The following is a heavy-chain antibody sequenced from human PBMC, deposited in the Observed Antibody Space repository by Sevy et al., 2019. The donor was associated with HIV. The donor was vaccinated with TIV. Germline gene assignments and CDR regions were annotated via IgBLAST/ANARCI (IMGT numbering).Heavy chain of an antibody. J-gene: IGHJ4*02. CDR2: INSDGSST. D-gene: IGHD3-22*01. CDR3: ARAQQVTMLVVIGGLYFDF. CDR1: GFTFSSYW. Sequence: GESLKISCAASGFTFSSYWMHWVRQAPGKGLVWVSRINSDGSSTSYADSVKGRFTISRDNAKNTLYLQMNSLRAEDTAVYYCARAQQVTMLVVIGGLYFDFWGQGTLVTVSS. V-gene: IGHV3-74*01.